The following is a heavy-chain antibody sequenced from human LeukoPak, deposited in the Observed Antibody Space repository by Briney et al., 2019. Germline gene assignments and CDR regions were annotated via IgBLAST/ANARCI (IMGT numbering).Heavy chain of an antibody. CDR1: GYSFTSYW. CDR2: IYPGDSDT. D-gene: IGHD2-2*01. V-gene: IGHV5-51*01. J-gene: IGHJ6*03. Sequence: GESLKISCKGSGYSFTSYWIGWVRQMPGKGLEWMGIIYPGDSDTRYSPSFQGQVTISADKSISPAYLQWRSLKASDTAMYYCARPNTEYCSSTSCYGYYYYYMDVWGKGTTVTVSS. CDR3: ARPNTEYCSSTSCYGYYYYYMDV.